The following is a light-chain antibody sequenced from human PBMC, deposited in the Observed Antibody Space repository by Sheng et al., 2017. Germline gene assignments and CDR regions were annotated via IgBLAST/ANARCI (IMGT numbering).Light chain of an antibody. CDR3: QQSSSPLYT. Sequence: DIRMTQSPSTLSASVGDRVTITCRAGQTISNYLNWYQQKPGTAPKLLIYAASSLQSGVPSRFSGSGSGTEFTLSINNLQPEDFATYYCQQSSSPLYTFGQGTKLEIK. J-gene: IGKJ2*01. CDR1: QTISNY. V-gene: IGKV1-39*01. CDR2: AAS.